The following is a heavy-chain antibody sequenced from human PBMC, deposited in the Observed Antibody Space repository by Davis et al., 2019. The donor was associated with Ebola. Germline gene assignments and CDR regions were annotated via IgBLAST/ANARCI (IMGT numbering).Heavy chain of an antibody. D-gene: IGHD3-3*01. Sequence: SETLSLTCAVYGGSFSGYYWSWIRQPPGKGLEWIGEINHSGSTNYNQSLKSRVTISVYISKNQFSLNVSSVTAADTAVYYGARGRKGLGGIWSGSEYYWFHPWGQGTLVTVFS. CDR2: INHSGST. V-gene: IGHV4-34*01. CDR1: GGSFSGYY. CDR3: ARGRKGLGGIWSGSEYYWFHP. J-gene: IGHJ5*02.